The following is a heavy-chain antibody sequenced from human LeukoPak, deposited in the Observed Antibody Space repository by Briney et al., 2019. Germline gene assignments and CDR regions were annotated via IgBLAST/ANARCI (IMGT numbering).Heavy chain of an antibody. CDR2: ISAYNGNT. V-gene: IGHV1-18*01. D-gene: IGHD3-16*02. J-gene: IGHJ5*02. CDR1: GYTFTSYG. Sequence: GASVKVSCKVSGYTFTSYGISWVRQAPGQGLEWMGWISAYNGNTNYAQKLQGRVTMTTDTSTSTAYMELRSLRSDDTAVYYCARDTYYDYVWGSYREYNWFDPWGQGTLVTVSS. CDR3: ARDTYYDYVWGSYREYNWFDP.